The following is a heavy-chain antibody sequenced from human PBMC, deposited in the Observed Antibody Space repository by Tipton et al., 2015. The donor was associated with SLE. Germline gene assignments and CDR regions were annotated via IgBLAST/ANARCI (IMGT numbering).Heavy chain of an antibody. CDR3: ARDSSGWVSFDY. CDR2: IYYSGST. J-gene: IGHJ4*02. Sequence: TLSLTCTVSGGSISSYYWSWIRQPPGKGLEWIGYIYYSGSTNYNPSLKSRVTISVDTSKNQFSLKLSSVTAADTAVYYCARDSSGWVSFDYWGQGTLVTVPS. V-gene: IGHV4-59*01. CDR1: GGSISSYY. D-gene: IGHD6-19*01.